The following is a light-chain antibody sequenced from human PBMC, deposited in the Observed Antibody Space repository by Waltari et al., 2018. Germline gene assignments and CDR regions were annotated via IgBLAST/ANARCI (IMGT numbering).Light chain of an antibody. J-gene: IGLJ1*01. Sequence: QSALTQPASVSGSPGQSITISCTRTSSDVGRYKYVSWYQQNPGKAPKLIIHDVSDRPLGVSNRFSGSKFGNTASLTSSGLQAEDEADYYCSSYTSSKTYVFGTGTKVTVL. V-gene: IGLV2-14*03. CDR2: DVS. CDR3: SSYTSSKTYV. CDR1: SSDVGRYKY.